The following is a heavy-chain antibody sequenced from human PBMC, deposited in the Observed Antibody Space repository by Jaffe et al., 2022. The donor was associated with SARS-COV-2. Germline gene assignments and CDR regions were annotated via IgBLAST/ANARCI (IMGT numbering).Heavy chain of an antibody. CDR1: GFTFSSYS. Sequence: EVQLVESGGGLVKPGGSLRLSCAASGFTFSSYSMNWVRQAPGKGLEWVSSISSSSSYIYYADSVKGRFTISRDNAKNSLYLQMNSLRAEDTAVYYCARAFGSPLWTDIWGQGTMVTVSS. CDR2: ISSSSSYI. V-gene: IGHV3-21*01. J-gene: IGHJ3*02. D-gene: IGHD3-16*01. CDR3: ARAFGSPLWTDI.